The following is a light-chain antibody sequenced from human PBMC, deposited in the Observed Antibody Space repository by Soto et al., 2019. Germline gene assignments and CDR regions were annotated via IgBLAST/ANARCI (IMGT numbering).Light chain of an antibody. V-gene: IGKV1-5*03. Sequence: DIQMTQSPSTLSASVGDRVTITCRASQSISSWLAWYQQKPGKAPKLLLYKASSLESGVPSRFSGSGSGTEFTLTISSLPHDDFATYYCQQYISLYTVGQGTQLEIK. CDR1: QSISSW. J-gene: IGKJ2*01. CDR2: KAS. CDR3: QQYISLYT.